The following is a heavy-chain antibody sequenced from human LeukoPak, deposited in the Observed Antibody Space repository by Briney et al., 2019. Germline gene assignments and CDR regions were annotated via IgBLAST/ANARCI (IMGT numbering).Heavy chain of an antibody. CDR3: AKGHSSSRWSIFDY. V-gene: IGHV3-9*03. CDR1: GFTYDDYA. CDR2: ISWNSGNI. D-gene: IGHD6-19*01. J-gene: IGHJ4*02. Sequence: GRSLRLSCAGSGFTYDDYAMRWVRQAPGKGLEWVSSISWNSGNIAYADSVKGRFTISRDNAKNSLYLQMNSLRPDDMALYYCAKGHSSSRWSIFDYWGQGTLVTVSS.